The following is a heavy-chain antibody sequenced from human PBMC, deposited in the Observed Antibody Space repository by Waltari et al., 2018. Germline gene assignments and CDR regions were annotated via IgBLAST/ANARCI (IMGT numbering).Heavy chain of an antibody. CDR2: ISDSDNSK. J-gene: IGHJ6*02. CDR3: VRDGLGLGRTRVDV. V-gene: IGHV3-48*03. D-gene: IGHD2-2*01. Sequence: QLVESGGGLVQPGGSLSLACASSGFRFSSYEMNWVRQAPGKGLEWISYISDSDNSKFYAESVKGRFIVSRDNAKNSLHLEMNSLRVEDTATYYCVRDGLGLGRTRVDVWGQGTTVIVSS. CDR1: GFRFSSYE.